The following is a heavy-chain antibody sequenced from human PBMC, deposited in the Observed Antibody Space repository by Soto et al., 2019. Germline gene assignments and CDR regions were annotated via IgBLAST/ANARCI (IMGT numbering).Heavy chain of an antibody. CDR2: IRSKANSYAT. CDR1: GFTFSGSA. Sequence: EVQLVESGGGLVQPGGSLKLSCAASGFTFSGSAMHWVRQASGKGLVWVGRIRSKANSYATAYAASVKGRFTISRDDSKNTAYLQMNSLKTEDTTVYYCTSWRNYYGMDVWGQETTVTVSS. V-gene: IGHV3-73*01. CDR3: TSWRNYYGMDV. J-gene: IGHJ6*02. D-gene: IGHD1-1*01.